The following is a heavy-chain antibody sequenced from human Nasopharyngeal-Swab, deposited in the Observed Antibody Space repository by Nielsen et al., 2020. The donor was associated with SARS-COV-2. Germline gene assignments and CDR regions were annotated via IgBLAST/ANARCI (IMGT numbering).Heavy chain of an antibody. Sequence: VRQAPGKGLEWVSAISGSGGSTYYADSVKGRFTISRDNSKNTLYLQMNSLRAKDTAVYYCAKDIAMVRGVISFPYFDYWGQGTLVTVSS. CDR2: ISGSGGST. D-gene: IGHD3-10*01. J-gene: IGHJ4*02. V-gene: IGHV3-23*01. CDR3: AKDIAMVRGVISFPYFDY.